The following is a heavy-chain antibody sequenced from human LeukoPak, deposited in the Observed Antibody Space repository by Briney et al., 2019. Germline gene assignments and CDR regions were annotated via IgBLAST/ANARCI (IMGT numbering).Heavy chain of an antibody. V-gene: IGHV3-30*18. Sequence: PGGSLRLSRAASGFTFSSYGMHWVRQAPGKGLEWVAVISYDGSNKYYADSVKGRFTISRDNSKNTLYLQMDSLRAEDTAVYYCAKDLFHSGYEPRLYWGQGTLVTVSS. CDR1: GFTFSSYG. CDR3: AKDLFHSGYEPRLY. D-gene: IGHD5-12*01. CDR2: ISYDGSNK. J-gene: IGHJ4*02.